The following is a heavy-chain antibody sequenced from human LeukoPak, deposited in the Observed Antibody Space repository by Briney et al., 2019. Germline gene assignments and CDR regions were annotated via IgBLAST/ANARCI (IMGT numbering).Heavy chain of an antibody. D-gene: IGHD4-23*01. V-gene: IGHV3-48*01. CDR2: IGSSSGTI. CDR3: AKDQYGGNPQYYFDY. Sequence: GGSLRLSCAASGFTFSSHSMNWVRQAPGKGLEWVAYIGSSSGTIIYADSVKGRFTISRDNAKNSLYLQMNSLRAEDTAVYYCAKDQYGGNPQYYFDYWGQGTLVTVSS. J-gene: IGHJ4*02. CDR1: GFTFSSHS.